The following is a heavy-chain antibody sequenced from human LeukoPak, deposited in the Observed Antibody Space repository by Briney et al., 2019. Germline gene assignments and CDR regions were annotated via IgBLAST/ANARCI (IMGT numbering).Heavy chain of an antibody. V-gene: IGHV1-46*01. CDR1: GYTFTSYY. J-gene: IGHJ4*02. D-gene: IGHD3-22*01. CDR2: INPSGGST. CDR3: ARGKGTYESSGYYYFVGNY. Sequence: GASVKVSCKASGYTFTSYYMHWVRQAPGQGLEWMGIINPSGGSTSYAQKFQGRVTMTRDTSTSTVYTELSSLRSEDTAVYYCARGKGTYESSGYYYFVGNYWGQGTLVTVSS.